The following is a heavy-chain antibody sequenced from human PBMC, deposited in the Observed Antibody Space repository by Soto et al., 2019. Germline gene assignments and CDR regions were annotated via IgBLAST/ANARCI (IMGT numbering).Heavy chain of an antibody. D-gene: IGHD4-4*01. CDR2: ISYDGSNK. V-gene: IGHV3-30-3*01. Sequence: QVQVVESGGGVVQPGRSLRLSCAASGFTFSSYAMHWVRQAPGKGLERVAVISYDGSNKYYADSVKGRFTISRDNSKNTLYLQMNSLRAEDTAVYYCAREAPDYNLSPGMDVWGQGTTVTVSS. J-gene: IGHJ6*02. CDR1: GFTFSSYA. CDR3: AREAPDYNLSPGMDV.